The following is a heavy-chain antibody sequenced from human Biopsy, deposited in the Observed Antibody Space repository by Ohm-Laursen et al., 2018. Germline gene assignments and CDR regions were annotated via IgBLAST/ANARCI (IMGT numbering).Heavy chain of an antibody. V-gene: IGHV4-31*01. CDR1: GGSISSGGSY. CDR3: ARGDYFDSNGYFWFDP. J-gene: IGHJ5*02. CDR2: IFNSANT. D-gene: IGHD3-22*01. Sequence: PSETLSLTCTVSGGSISSGGSYWSWIRQRPGKGLEWIGYIFNSANTYYNPSLKNLITISGDTSKNQFSLKLNSVTAADTAVCYCARGDYFDSNGYFWFDPWGQGTLVTVSS.